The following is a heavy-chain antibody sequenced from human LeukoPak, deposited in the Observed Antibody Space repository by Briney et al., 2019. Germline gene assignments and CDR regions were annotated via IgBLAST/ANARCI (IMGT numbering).Heavy chain of an antibody. J-gene: IGHJ4*02. CDR2: ISSSGSTI. Sequence: PGGSLRLSCAASGFTFSDYYMSWIRQAPGKGLEWVSYISSSGSTIYYADSVKGRFTISRDNAKNSLYLQMNSLRAEDTAVYYCAKGMGDAYNYRYYLDYWGQGTLVTVSS. D-gene: IGHD5-24*01. CDR3: AKGMGDAYNYRYYLDY. CDR1: GFTFSDYY. V-gene: IGHV3-11*04.